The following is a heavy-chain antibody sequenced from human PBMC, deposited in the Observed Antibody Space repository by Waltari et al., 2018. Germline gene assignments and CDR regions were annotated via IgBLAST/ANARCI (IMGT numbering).Heavy chain of an antibody. CDR2: IYYSGST. V-gene: IGHV4-59*01. J-gene: IGHJ5*02. Sequence: QVQLQESGPGLVKPSETLSLTCTVSGGSISSYYWSWIRPPPGKGLEWIGYIYYSGSTNYNPSLKSRVTISVDTSKNQFSLKLSSVTAADTAVYYCARGGEGSGWYWDNWFDPWGQGTLVTVSS. CDR1: GGSISSYY. D-gene: IGHD6-19*01. CDR3: ARGGEGSGWYWDNWFDP.